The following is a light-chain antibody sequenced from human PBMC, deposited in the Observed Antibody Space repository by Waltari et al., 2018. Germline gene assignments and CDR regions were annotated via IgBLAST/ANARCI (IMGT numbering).Light chain of an antibody. Sequence: EIVLTQSPGTLSLSPGERATLSCRASQSVSSNYLAWYQQKPGQAPRLLIYGASSMATGIPDRFSGSGSGTDFSLTISRLEPEDLAVYYCQQYGSAPRTFGQGTKVEIK. CDR1: QSVSSNY. J-gene: IGKJ1*01. CDR2: GAS. V-gene: IGKV3-20*01. CDR3: QQYGSAPRT.